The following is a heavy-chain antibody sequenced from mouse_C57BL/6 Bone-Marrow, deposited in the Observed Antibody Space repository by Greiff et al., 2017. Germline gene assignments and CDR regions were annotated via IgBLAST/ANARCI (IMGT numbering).Heavy chain of an antibody. CDR3: ARKNYSNYVGY. CDR2: IDPSDSYT. Sequence: QVQLQQPGAELVKPGASVKLSCKASGYTFTSYWMQWVKQRPGQGLEWIGEIDPSDSYTNYNQKFKGKATLTVDTSSSTAYMQLSSLTSEDSAVYYCARKNYSNYVGYWGQGTTRTVSS. CDR1: GYTFTSYW. J-gene: IGHJ2*01. D-gene: IGHD2-5*01. V-gene: IGHV1-50*01.